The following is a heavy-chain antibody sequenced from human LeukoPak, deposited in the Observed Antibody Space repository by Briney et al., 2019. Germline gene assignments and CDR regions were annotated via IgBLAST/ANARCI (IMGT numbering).Heavy chain of an antibody. D-gene: IGHD6-13*01. V-gene: IGHV4-34*01. Sequence: SETLSLTCAVYGGSFSGYYWSWIRQPPGKGLEWIGEINHSGSTNYNPSLKSRVTISVDTSKNQFSLKPSSVTAADTAVYYCARGGSSSWYDPFDYWGQGTLVTVSS. CDR2: INHSGST. J-gene: IGHJ4*02. CDR3: ARGGSSSWYDPFDY. CDR1: GGSFSGYY.